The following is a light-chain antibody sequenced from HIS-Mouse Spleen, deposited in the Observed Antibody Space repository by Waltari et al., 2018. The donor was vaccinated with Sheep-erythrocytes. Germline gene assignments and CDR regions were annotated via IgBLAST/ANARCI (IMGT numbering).Light chain of an antibody. CDR1: SSDVGSSNL. CDR2: EGS. J-gene: IGLJ3*02. CDR3: CSYAGSSTPWV. V-gene: IGLV2-23*01. Sequence: QSALTQPASVSGSPGQSITISCTGTSSDVGSSNLVSWYQQHLGKAPKLIIYEGSKRPSGVSNRFSGSKSGNTASLTISGLQAEDEADYYCCSYAGSSTPWVFGGGTKLTVL.